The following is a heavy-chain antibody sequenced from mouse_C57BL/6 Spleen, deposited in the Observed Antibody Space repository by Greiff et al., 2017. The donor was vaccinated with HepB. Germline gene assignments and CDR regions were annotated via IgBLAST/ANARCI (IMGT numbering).Heavy chain of an antibody. CDR1: GYTFTSYT. V-gene: IGHV1-4*01. J-gene: IGHJ2*01. D-gene: IGHD1-1*01. CDR3: ARGGTTVVADY. CDR2: INPSSGYT. Sequence: VQLQQSGAELARPGASVKMSCKASGYTFTSYTMHWVKQRPGQGLEWIGYINPSSGYTKYNQKFKDKATLTADKSSSTAYMQMSSLTSEDSAVYYGARGGTTVVADYWGQGTTLTVSS.